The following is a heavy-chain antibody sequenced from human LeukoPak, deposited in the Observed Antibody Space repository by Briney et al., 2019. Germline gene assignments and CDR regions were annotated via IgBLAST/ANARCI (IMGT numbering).Heavy chain of an antibody. Sequence: GGSLRLSCEASGFTFSSYWMTWVRQAPGKGLEWVANIKEDGSEKHYGDSVKGRFTISRDNAKNSLYLQMTSLRAEDTAVYYCARAGLLWFGESYFDYWGQGTLVTVSS. V-gene: IGHV3-7*01. CDR3: ARAGLLWFGESYFDY. J-gene: IGHJ4*02. CDR1: GFTFSSYW. CDR2: IKEDGSEK. D-gene: IGHD3-10*01.